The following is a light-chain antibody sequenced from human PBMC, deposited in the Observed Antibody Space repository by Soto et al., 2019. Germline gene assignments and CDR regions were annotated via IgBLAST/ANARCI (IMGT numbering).Light chain of an antibody. CDR3: CSYADNYYV. Sequence: QSALTQPRSVSGSPGQSVTISCTGTSSDVGGYNYVSWYQQHPGKAPKFMIYDVSKRPSGVPDRFSGSKSGNTASLTISGLQAEDEADYYCCSYADNYYVFGTGTKVTVL. CDR1: SSDVGGYNY. V-gene: IGLV2-11*01. J-gene: IGLJ1*01. CDR2: DVS.